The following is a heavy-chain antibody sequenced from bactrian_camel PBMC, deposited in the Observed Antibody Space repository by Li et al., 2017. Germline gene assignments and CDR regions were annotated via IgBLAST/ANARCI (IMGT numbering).Heavy chain of an antibody. CDR3: AADEGVCGLWRTFPRTY. J-gene: IGHJ4*01. CDR1: ADALMF. V-gene: IGHV3S54*01. D-gene: IGHD3*01. Sequence: HVQLVESGGGLVQPGGSLRLSCSASADALMFMAWFRQAPGQKREAVATISTGGSSTMYHESVKGRFTISTDNAKKTLYLEMNSLTPMDTGLYYCAADEGVCGLWRTFPRTYWGQGTQVTVS. CDR2: ISTGGSST.